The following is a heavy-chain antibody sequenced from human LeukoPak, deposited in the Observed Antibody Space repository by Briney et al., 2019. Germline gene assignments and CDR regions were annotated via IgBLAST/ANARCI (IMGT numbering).Heavy chain of an antibody. V-gene: IGHV1-69*04. CDR1: GGTFSRYA. D-gene: IGHD2-2*01. J-gene: IGHJ4*02. Sequence: SAVTVSCMPSGGTFSRYAISGVGQAPGQGVEGMGRIIPILGIANYAQKFQGRVTITADKSMSTAYMELSSLRSEDTAVYYCARAVPAATSCDYWGQGTLVTVSS. CDR3: ARAVPAATSCDY. CDR2: IIPILGIA.